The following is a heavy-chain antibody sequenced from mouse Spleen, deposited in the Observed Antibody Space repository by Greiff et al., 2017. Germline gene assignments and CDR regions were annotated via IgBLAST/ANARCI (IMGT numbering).Heavy chain of an antibody. CDR3: ARQGYYYGSSFYAMDY. D-gene: IGHD1-1*01. CDR2: ISSGGSYT. Sequence: EVKVVESGGDLVKPGGSLKLSCAASGFTFSSYGMSWVRQTPDKRLEWVATISSGGSYTYYPDSVKGRFTISRDNAKNTLYLQMSSLKSEDTAMYYCARQGYYYGSSFYAMDYWGQGTSVTVSS. V-gene: IGHV5-6*01. J-gene: IGHJ4*01. CDR1: GFTFSSYG.